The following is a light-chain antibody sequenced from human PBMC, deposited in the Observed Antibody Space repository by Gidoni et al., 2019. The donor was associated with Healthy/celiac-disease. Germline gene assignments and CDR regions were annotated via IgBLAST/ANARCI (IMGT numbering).Light chain of an antibody. CDR1: QSVSSSY. CDR3: QQYGSSPPWT. CDR2: GAS. V-gene: IGKV3-20*01. Sequence: EIVLTQYPGTLSLSPGERATLSCRASQSVSSSYLALYQQKPGQAPRLLSYGASSRATGIPDRFSGSGSGTDFTLTISRLEPEDFAVYYCQQYGSSPPWTFGQGTKVEIK. J-gene: IGKJ1*01.